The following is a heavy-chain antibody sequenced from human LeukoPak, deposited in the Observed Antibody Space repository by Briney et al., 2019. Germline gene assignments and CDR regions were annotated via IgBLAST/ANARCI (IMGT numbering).Heavy chain of an antibody. V-gene: IGHV3-30*04. D-gene: IGHD3-16*02. J-gene: IGHJ4*02. CDR2: ISYDGTKK. CDR3: AIGDGLGELSSSFDH. Sequence: PGRSLRLSCAASGFAFSNYAMHWVRQAPGKGLQWVAVISYDGTKKYYADSLKGRFTISRDNSKNTLYLRMNSLRTEDTAVYYCAIGDGLGELSSSFDHWGQGTLVTVSS. CDR1: GFAFSNYA.